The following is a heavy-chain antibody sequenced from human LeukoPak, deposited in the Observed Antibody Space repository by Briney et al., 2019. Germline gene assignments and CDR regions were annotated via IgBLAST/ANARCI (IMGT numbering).Heavy chain of an antibody. D-gene: IGHD3-22*01. CDR2: IYHSGST. CDR3: ARDTKYYYDSSGYLHAFDI. CDR1: GGSISSSNW. V-gene: IGHV4-4*02. J-gene: IGHJ3*02. Sequence: PSETLSLTCAVSGGSISSSNWWSWVRQPPGKGLEWIGEIYHSGSTNYNPSLKSRVTISVDKSKNQFSLKLSSVTAADTAVYYCARDTKYYYDSSGYLHAFDIWGQGTMVTVSS.